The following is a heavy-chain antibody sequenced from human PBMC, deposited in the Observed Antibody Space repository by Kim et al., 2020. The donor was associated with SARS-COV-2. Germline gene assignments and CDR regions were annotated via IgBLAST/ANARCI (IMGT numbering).Heavy chain of an antibody. CDR1: GGSISSYY. Sequence: SETLSLTCTVSGGSISSYYWSWIRQPPGKGLEWIGYIYYSGSTNYNPSLKSRVTISVDTSKNQFSLKLSSVTAADTAVYYCARGNGDYSYYYYGMDVWGQGTTVTVSS. D-gene: IGHD4-17*01. CDR3: ARGNGDYSYYYYGMDV. V-gene: IGHV4-59*13. CDR2: IYYSGST. J-gene: IGHJ6*02.